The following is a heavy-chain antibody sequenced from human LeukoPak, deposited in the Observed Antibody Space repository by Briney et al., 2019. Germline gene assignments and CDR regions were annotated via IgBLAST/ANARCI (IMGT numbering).Heavy chain of an antibody. D-gene: IGHD2-2*01. CDR2: IYYSGST. V-gene: IGHV4-39*01. CDR1: GGSISSSSYY. CDR3: ARHSRILFDP. Sequence: PSQTLSLTCTVSGGSISSSSYYWGWIRQPPGKGLEWIGGIYYSGSTYYNPSLKSRVTISVDTSKNQFSLKLSSVTAADTAVYYCARHSRILFDPWGQGTLVTVSS. J-gene: IGHJ5*02.